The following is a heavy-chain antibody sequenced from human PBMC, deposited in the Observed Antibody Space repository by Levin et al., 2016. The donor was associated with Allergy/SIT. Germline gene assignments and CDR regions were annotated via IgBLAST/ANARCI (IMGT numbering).Heavy chain of an antibody. CDR2: ISYDGSNK. Sequence: WIRQPPGKGLEWVAVISYDGSNKYYADSVKGRFTISRDNSKNTLYLQMNSLRAEDTAVYYCAKGTTIFGVVTAFDYWGQGTLVTVSS. CDR3: AKGTTIFGVVTAFDY. D-gene: IGHD3-3*01. J-gene: IGHJ4*02. V-gene: IGHV3-30*18.